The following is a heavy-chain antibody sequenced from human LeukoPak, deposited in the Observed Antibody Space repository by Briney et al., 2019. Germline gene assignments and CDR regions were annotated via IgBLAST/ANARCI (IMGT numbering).Heavy chain of an antibody. CDR2: VTNSGGRT. V-gene: IGHV3-23*01. J-gene: IGHJ6*02. Sequence: GGSLRLSCAASGFTFDSYTMSWVRQTPGKGLEWVSAVTNSGGRTYYADSVKGRFIISRDNSKNSLFLQMNILTAEDTATYYCAKGVVSGTLYYYGMDVWGQGTTVIVSS. D-gene: IGHD6-13*01. CDR3: AKGVVSGTLYYYGMDV. CDR1: GFTFDSYT.